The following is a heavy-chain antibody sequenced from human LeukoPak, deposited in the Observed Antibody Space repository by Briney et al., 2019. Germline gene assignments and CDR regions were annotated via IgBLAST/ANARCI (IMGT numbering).Heavy chain of an antibody. CDR3: ARGGLSGYDSGVFDY. Sequence: ASVKVSCKASGYTFTGYYMHWVRQAPGQGLEWMGWINPNSGGTNYAQKFQGRVTMTRDTSISTAYMELSRLRSDDTAVYYCARGGLSGYDSGVFDYWGQGTLVTVSS. D-gene: IGHD5-12*01. CDR2: INPNSGGT. J-gene: IGHJ4*02. V-gene: IGHV1-2*02. CDR1: GYTFTGYY.